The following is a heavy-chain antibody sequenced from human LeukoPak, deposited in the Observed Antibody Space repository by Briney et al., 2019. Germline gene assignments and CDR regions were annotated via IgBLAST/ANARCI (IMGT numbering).Heavy chain of an antibody. J-gene: IGHJ4*02. D-gene: IGHD3-10*01. Sequence: TSETLSLTCAVYGGSFSGQYWSWIRQPPGKGLEWIGEINHGGSISYNASLKSRVTISLDTSKNQFSLKLSSVTAADTAVYYCAGGDYHGSESYANYWGQGTLVTVSS. V-gene: IGHV4-34*01. CDR2: INHGGSI. CDR1: GGSFSGQY. CDR3: AGGDYHGSESYANY.